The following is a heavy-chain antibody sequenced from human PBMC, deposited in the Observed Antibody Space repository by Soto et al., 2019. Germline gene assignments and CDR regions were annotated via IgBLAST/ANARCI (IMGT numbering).Heavy chain of an antibody. CDR3: AKVRYSSPMCYYYGMDV. Sequence: SVKVSCKASRVAFSKFIVTWVRQAPGLGLEWVGGIIPIFGTANYAQKFQGRVRITADESTSTSYMEVNNLRSEDTAVYYCAKVRYSSPMCYYYGMDVWGQGTTVTVSS. V-gene: IGHV1-69*13. J-gene: IGHJ6*02. CDR1: RVAFSKFI. CDR2: IIPIFGTA. D-gene: IGHD6-19*01.